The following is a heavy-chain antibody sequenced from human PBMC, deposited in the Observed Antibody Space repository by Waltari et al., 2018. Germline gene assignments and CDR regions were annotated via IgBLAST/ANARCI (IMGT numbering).Heavy chain of an antibody. CDR1: GFIFSDHY. J-gene: IGHJ4*02. V-gene: IGHV3-72*01. CDR3: VRSKAGAGNFDY. CDR2: TKAKANGQTT. Sequence: EVQLVESGGGLVQPGGSLRLSCAASGFIFSDHYMDWIRQATGKGLGGVARTKAKANGQTTEYVASVKGRFTVSRDDSKNSLYLQMNSLKTEDTALYYCVRSKAGAGNFDYWGQGTLVTVSS. D-gene: IGHD1-26*01.